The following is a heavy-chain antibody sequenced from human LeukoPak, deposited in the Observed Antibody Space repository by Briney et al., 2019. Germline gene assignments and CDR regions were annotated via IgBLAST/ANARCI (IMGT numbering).Heavy chain of an antibody. J-gene: IGHJ4*02. D-gene: IGHD1-26*01. Sequence: GGSLRLSCAASGFTFSSYSMNWVRQAPGKGLEWVSHITASGTAMFYADSVKGRFTISRDNAKNSPYLQMNSLRDEDTAVYYCASSGSYRFGYWGQGTLVTVSS. V-gene: IGHV3-48*02. CDR2: ITASGTAM. CDR3: ASSGSYRFGY. CDR1: GFTFSSYS.